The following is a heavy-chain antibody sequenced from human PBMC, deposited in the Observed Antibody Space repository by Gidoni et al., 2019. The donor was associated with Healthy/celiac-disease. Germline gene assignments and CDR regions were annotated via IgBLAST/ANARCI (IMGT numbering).Heavy chain of an antibody. V-gene: IGHV4-4*02. Sequence: VQLQDSGPGLVKPSGTLSLTSAVSCASISSSNWWSWVRQPPGKGLEWIGEIYHSGRTNYNPSLKSRVTISVDKDKNQLSLKLSSVTEADTAVYYCARTATDDYGEYGWAYWGQGTLVTVSS. CDR2: IYHSGRT. D-gene: IGHD4-17*01. CDR3: ARTATDDYGEYGWAY. CDR1: CASISSSNW. J-gene: IGHJ4*02.